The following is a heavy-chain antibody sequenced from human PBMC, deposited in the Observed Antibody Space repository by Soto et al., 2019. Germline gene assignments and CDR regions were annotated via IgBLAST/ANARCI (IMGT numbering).Heavy chain of an antibody. D-gene: IGHD6-19*01. CDR3: ARVTSGWYFDC. Sequence: SRTLSLTCAVSGDSVSGNSAAWYWIRQSPSRGLEWLGRTYYRSKWYDDYAIPVKSRITINPNTSKNQLSLQLNSVTPEDTAVYYCARVTSGWYFDCWGQGTLVTVSS. V-gene: IGHV6-1*01. J-gene: IGHJ4*02. CDR2: TYYRSKWYD. CDR1: GDSVSGNSAA.